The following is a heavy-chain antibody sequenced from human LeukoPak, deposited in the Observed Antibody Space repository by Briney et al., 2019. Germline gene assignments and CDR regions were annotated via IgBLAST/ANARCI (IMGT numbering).Heavy chain of an antibody. CDR3: TRVLVTMSH. CDR2: IDSSASTK. D-gene: IGHD3-10*02. J-gene: IGHJ4*02. Sequence: GGSLRLSCAASGFTFRSYEMKWVRLAPGKGLEWVSFIDSSASTKYYADSVKGRFTISRDNAKNSLHLQMNSLRVEDTAVYYCTRVLVTMSHWGQGTLVTVSS. V-gene: IGHV3-48*03. CDR1: GFTFRSYE.